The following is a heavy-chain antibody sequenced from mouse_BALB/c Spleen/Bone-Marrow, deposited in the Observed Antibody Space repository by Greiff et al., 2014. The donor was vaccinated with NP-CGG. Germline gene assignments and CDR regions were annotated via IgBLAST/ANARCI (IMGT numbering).Heavy chain of an antibody. CDR2: ISSGSSTI. CDR1: GFTFSSFG. V-gene: IGHV5-17*02. CDR3: TRSGTLGAMDY. J-gene: IGHJ4*01. D-gene: IGHD3-3*01. Sequence: EVQRVESGGGLVQPGGSRKLSCAASGFTFSSFGMHWVRQAPEKGLEWVAYISSGSSTIYYADTMKGRFTTSRDNPKNTLFLQMTSIRSEDTAMYYCTRSGTLGAMDYWGQGTSVTVSS.